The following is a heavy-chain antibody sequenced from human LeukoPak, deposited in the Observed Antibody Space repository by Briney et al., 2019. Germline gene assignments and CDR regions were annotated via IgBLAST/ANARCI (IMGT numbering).Heavy chain of an antibody. CDR1: GGTFSSYA. Sequence: ASVKVSCKASGGTFSSYAISWVRQAPGQGLEWMGGIIPIFGTANYAQKFQGRVTITADESTSTAYMELSSLRSDDTAVYYCARDGVGATQTLDYWGQGTLVTVSS. V-gene: IGHV1-69*13. D-gene: IGHD1-26*01. CDR3: ARDGVGATQTLDY. J-gene: IGHJ4*02. CDR2: IIPIFGTA.